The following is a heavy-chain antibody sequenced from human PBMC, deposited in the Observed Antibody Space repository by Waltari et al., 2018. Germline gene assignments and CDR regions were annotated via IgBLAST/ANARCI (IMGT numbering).Heavy chain of an antibody. CDR2: LYSTGST. J-gene: IGHJ6*03. Sequence: QVQLQASRPGLVKPSQTLSPTSTVSGGSISSGSSSWRWIRQPPGKGLEWVGYLYSTGSTYYNPSRKSRVNISVDTSKNQFSLKLSSVTAADTAVYYCASEPYYDIVTGYYSSTYMDVWGKGTTVTVSS. D-gene: IGHD3-9*01. V-gene: IGHV4-30-4*08. CDR1: GGSISSGSSS. CDR3: ASEPYYDIVTGYYSSTYMDV.